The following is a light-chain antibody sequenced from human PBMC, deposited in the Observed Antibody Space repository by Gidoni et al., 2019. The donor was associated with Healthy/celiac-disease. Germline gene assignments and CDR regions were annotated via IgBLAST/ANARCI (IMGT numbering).Light chain of an antibody. CDR1: HSVSSSY. Sequence: EIVLTQSPGTLSSSPGERATLSCRASHSVSSSYLAWYQQKPGRAPRLLIYGASSRATGIPDRLSGSGSGTDFTLTISRLGPEDFAVYYCQQYGSSPRTFGQGTKVEIK. V-gene: IGKV3-20*01. J-gene: IGKJ1*01. CDR3: QQYGSSPRT. CDR2: GAS.